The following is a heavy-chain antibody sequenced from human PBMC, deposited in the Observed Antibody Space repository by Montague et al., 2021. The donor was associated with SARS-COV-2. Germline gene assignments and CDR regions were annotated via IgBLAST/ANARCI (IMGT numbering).Heavy chain of an antibody. V-gene: IGHV3-7*01. J-gene: IGHJ3*01. CDR2: IKTDVNDR. CDR1: GFQFSRYW. CDR3: ARDLDVRQDSGAYYDAFDV. D-gene: IGHD3-10*01. Sequence: SLRLSCAASGFQFSRYWMTWVRQAPVKGLEWVANIKTDVNDRSYXDSXHGRFTVSRGNAKNSLYLQMNGLRAEDTAVYYCARDLDVRQDSGAYYDAFDVWGQGTMVTVSS.